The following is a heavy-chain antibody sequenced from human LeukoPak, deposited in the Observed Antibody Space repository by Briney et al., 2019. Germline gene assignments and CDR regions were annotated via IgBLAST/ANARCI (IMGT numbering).Heavy chain of an antibody. Sequence: SETLSLTCTVSGGSISSYYWSWIRQPPGKGLEWIGYIYYSGSTNYNPSLKSRVTISVDTSKNQFSLKLSSVTAADTAVYYCAREAGSSWYGGYFQHWGQGTLVTVSS. D-gene: IGHD6-13*01. CDR3: AREAGSSWYGGYFQH. J-gene: IGHJ1*01. CDR1: GGSISSYY. V-gene: IGHV4-59*01. CDR2: IYYSGST.